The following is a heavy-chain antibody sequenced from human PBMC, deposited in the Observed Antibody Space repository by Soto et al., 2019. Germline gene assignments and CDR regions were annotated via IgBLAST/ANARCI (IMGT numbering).Heavy chain of an antibody. CDR3: ARDVLGYCTSTSCFYGLDV. CDR2: IYYTGTT. V-gene: IGHV4-59*01. Sequence: SETLSLTCTVSGGSIHSYYWAWIRRPPGKELQWLGYIYYTGTTRYNPSLTSRVTMSVDTSNNQFSLKLRSLTAADTAVYYCARDVLGYCTSTSCFYGLDVWGQGTTVTVSS. D-gene: IGHD2-2*01. CDR1: GGSIHSYY. J-gene: IGHJ6*02.